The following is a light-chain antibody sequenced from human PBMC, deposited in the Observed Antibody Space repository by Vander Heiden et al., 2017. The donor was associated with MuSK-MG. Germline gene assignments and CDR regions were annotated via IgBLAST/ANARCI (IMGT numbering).Light chain of an antibody. V-gene: IGKV1-5*03. Sequence: DIQMTQSPSTLSASVGDRVTITCRASQSISSWLAWYQQKPGKAPKLLIYKASSLESGVPSRFSGSGYGKEFTLTISSRQPDDFAPYYCQQYKSYSICTFGQGTKMEIK. CDR1: QSISSW. CDR3: QQYKSYSICT. CDR2: KAS. J-gene: IGKJ2*02.